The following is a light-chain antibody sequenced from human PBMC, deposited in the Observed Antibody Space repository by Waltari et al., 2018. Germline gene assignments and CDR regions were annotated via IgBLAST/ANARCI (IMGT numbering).Light chain of an antibody. Sequence: QSALTQPDSVSGSPGQSITISCTGTSSDVGGLKYVSWYQQHPGKAPKVIIYDVSNRASGVPNRFSVSKSCNSASLPISGLQADDEADYYCSSYTSSTTGIFGGGTRLTVL. CDR3: SSYTSSTTGI. J-gene: IGLJ2*01. CDR2: DVS. CDR1: SSDVGGLKY. V-gene: IGLV2-14*01.